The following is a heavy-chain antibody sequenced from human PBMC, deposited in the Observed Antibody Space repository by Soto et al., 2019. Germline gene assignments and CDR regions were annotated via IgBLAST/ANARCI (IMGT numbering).Heavy chain of an antibody. CDR1: GGSFSGYY. CDR2: INHSGST. CDR3: ARRVLYSSSYYYYYYGMDV. V-gene: IGHV4-34*01. J-gene: IGHJ6*02. D-gene: IGHD6-6*01. Sequence: SETVSLTCAVYGGSFSGYYWSWIRQPPGKGLEWIGEINHSGSTNYNPSLKSRVTISVDTSKNQFSLKLSSVTAADTAVYYCARRVLYSSSYYYYYYGMDVWGQGTTVTVSS.